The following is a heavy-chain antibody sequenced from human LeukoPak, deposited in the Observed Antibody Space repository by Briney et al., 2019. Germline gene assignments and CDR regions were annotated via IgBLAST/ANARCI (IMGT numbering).Heavy chain of an antibody. V-gene: IGHV3-23*01. CDR2: ITDSDGVT. Sequence: GGSLRLSYAASGFTFRIYAMSWVRQAPGKGLEWVSVITDSDGVTFYADSVKGRFTISRDNSKNALYLQMNSLSAEDSAIYYCAKLWRGSYPRYFDYWGQGALVTVSS. CDR1: GFTFRIYA. J-gene: IGHJ4*02. D-gene: IGHD1-26*01. CDR3: AKLWRGSYPRYFDY.